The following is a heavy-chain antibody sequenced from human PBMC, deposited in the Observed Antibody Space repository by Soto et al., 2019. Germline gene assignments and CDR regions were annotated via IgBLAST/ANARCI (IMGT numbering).Heavy chain of an antibody. CDR3: VRSMIIVVRLIGLDY. J-gene: IGHJ4*02. V-gene: IGHV3-30-3*01. D-gene: IGHD3-22*01. Sequence: GGSLRLSCGASGLTFRSYAMHWVRQTPGKGLGWVAVISYDGSNKHYADSVKGRFSISRDNSKNMLYLQMDSLSTEDTAVYYCVRSMIIVVRLIGLDYWGQGTLVTVSS. CDR1: GLTFRSYA. CDR2: ISYDGSNK.